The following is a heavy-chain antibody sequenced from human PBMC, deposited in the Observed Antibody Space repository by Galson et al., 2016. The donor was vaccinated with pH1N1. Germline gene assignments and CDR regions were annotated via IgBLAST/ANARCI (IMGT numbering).Heavy chain of an antibody. J-gene: IGHJ2*01. CDR2: IIPILGTT. CDR3: AREDYYDVDLSDWYFDL. V-gene: IGHV1-69*13. D-gene: IGHD3-22*01. CDR1: GGTFNSNG. Sequence: SVKVSCKASGGTFNSNGLSWVRQAPGQGLGWMGRIIPILGTTNYAQKFQGKITITADESTSTVYMELSSLRSEDTALYYCAREDYYDVDLSDWYFDLWGRGTLVTVSS.